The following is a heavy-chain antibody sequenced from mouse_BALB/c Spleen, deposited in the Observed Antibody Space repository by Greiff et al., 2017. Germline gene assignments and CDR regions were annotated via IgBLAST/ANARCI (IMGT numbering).Heavy chain of an antibody. CDR2: ISSGGST. CDR1: GFTFSSYA. V-gene: IGHV5-6-5*01. CDR3: ARVDYRYDYFDY. Sequence: GQVVESGGGLVKPGGSLKLSCAASGFTFSSYAMSWVRQTPEKRLEWVASISSGGSTYYPDSVKGRFTISRDNARNILYLQMSSLRSEDTAMYYCARVDYRYDYFDYWGQGTTLTVSS. D-gene: IGHD2-14*01. J-gene: IGHJ2*01.